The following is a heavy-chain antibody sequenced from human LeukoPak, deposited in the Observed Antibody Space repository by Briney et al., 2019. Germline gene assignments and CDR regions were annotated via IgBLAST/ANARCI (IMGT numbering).Heavy chain of an antibody. CDR3: ARVYYYMDV. CDR1: GGSISSYY. V-gene: IGHV4-4*09. J-gene: IGHJ6*03. CDR2: IYTSGST. Sequence: PSETLSLTCTVSGGSISSYYWSWIRQPPGKGLEWIGYIYTSGSTNYNPSLKSRVTISVDTSKNQFSLKRSSVTAADTAVYYCARVYYYMDVWGKGTTVTVSS.